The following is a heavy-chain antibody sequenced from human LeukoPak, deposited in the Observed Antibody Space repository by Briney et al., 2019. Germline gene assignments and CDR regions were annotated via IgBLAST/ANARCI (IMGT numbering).Heavy chain of an antibody. V-gene: IGHV4-31*03. D-gene: IGHD3-22*01. CDR2: IDDSGST. Sequence: SETLSLTCTVSGGSISSGGYYWSWIRQHPGKGLEWIGYIDDSGSTYYNPFLKSRVTISVDTSKNQFSLNLSSVTAADTAVYYCARDFDSSGYYDYWGQGTLVTVSS. CDR3: ARDFDSSGYYDY. J-gene: IGHJ4*02. CDR1: GGSISSGGYY.